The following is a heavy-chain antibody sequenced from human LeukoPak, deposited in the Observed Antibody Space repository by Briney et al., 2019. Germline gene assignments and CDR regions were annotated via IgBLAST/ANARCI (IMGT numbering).Heavy chain of an antibody. CDR2: ISGGGST. CDR1: GFTFSSYS. CDR3: AKEPPYCGGDCYFLLDY. Sequence: GGSLRFSCAASGFTFSSYSMSWVRQAPGKGLEWVSGISGGGSTYYADSVKGRFIISRDNSKNTLYLQVTSLRAEDTAVYYCAKEPPYCGGDCYFLLDYWGQGTLVTVSS. D-gene: IGHD2-21*02. J-gene: IGHJ4*02. V-gene: IGHV3-23*01.